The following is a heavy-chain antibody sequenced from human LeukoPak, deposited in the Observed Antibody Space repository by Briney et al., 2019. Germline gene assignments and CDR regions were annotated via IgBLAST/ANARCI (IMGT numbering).Heavy chain of an antibody. Sequence: SETLSLTCTVFGGSISSGGYYWSWIRQHPGKGLEWIGYIYYSGSTYYNPSLKSRVTISVDTSKNQFSLKLSSVTAADTAVYYCARKENVYYYFDYWGQGTLVTVSS. J-gene: IGHJ4*02. CDR1: GGSISSGGYY. CDR3: ARKENVYYYFDY. V-gene: IGHV4-31*03. CDR2: IYYSGST. D-gene: IGHD3-10*01.